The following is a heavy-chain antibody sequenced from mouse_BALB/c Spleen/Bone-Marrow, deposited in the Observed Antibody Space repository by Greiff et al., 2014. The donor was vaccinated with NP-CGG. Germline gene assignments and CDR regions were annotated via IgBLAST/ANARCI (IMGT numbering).Heavy chain of an antibody. V-gene: IGHV1-15*01. J-gene: IGHJ1*01. CDR1: GYTFTDYE. CDR2: IDPETGGT. D-gene: IGHD1-1*01. CDR3: TRDGSSRWYFDV. Sequence: QVQLQQSAAELVRPGASVTLSCKASGYTFTDYEMHWVKQTPVHGLEWIGAIDPETGGTAYNQKFKGKATLTADKSSSTAYMELRSLTSEDSAVYYCTRDGSSRWYFDVWGAGTTVTVSS.